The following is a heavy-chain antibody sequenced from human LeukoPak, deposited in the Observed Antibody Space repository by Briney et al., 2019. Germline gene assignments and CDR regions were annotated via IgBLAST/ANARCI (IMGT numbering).Heavy chain of an antibody. CDR3: AGGYSYSLCFDY. Sequence: GGSLRLSCAASGFTFSSYWMHWVRQAPGKGLVWVSRINSDGSSTSYADSVKGRFTISRDNAKNTPYLQMNSLRVEDTAVYYCAGGYSYSLCFDYWGQGTLVTVSS. J-gene: IGHJ4*02. CDR2: INSDGSST. CDR1: GFTFSSYW. V-gene: IGHV3-74*01. D-gene: IGHD5-18*01.